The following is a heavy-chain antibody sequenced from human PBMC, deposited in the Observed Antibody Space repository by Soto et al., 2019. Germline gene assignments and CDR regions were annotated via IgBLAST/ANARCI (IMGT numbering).Heavy chain of an antibody. J-gene: IGHJ1*01. Sequence: ASVKVSCKASGYTFTGYYMHWVRQAPGQGLEWMGWINPNSGGTNYAQKFQGRVTMTRDTSISTAYMELSRLRSDDTAVYYCARPSRCSSASCYKHWGQGTLVTVYS. V-gene: IGHV1-2*02. CDR2: INPNSGGT. CDR3: ARPSRCSSASCYKH. CDR1: GYTFTGYY. D-gene: IGHD2-2*02.